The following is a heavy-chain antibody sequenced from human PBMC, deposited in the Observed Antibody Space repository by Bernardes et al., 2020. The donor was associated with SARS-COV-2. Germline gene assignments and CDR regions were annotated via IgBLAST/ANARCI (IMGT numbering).Heavy chain of an antibody. V-gene: IGHV3-33*01. CDR2: IWSDGSNK. CDR3: ARDPARGGVVYDAFDI. J-gene: IGHJ3*02. D-gene: IGHD3-3*01. CDR1: GFTFSSYG. Sequence: GGSLRLSCAASGFTFSSYGMHWVRQAPGKGLEWVAVIWSDGSNKYYADSVKGRFTISRDNSKNTLYLQMNSLRAEDTAVYYCARDPARGGVVYDAFDIWGQGTVVTVSS.